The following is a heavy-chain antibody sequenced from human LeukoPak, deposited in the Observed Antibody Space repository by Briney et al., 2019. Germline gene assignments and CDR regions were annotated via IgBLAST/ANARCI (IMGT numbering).Heavy chain of an antibody. J-gene: IGHJ4*02. CDR3: ARENDYGDYFDY. Sequence: SETLSLTCTVSGGSISGYYWGWIRQPPGKGLEWIGSFYHGGSTFYNPSLKSRVTISVDTSKNQFSLKLSSVTAADTAVYYCARENDYGDYFDYWGQGTLVTVSS. CDR1: GGSISGYY. CDR2: FYHGGST. D-gene: IGHD4-17*01. V-gene: IGHV4-59*01.